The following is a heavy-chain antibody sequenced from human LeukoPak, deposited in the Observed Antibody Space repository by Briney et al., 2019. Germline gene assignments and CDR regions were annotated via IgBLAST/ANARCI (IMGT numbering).Heavy chain of an antibody. CDR1: GGSFSGYY. CDR3: ARGRTNTIWRGYHNWFDP. D-gene: IGHD3-3*01. Sequence: SQTLSLTCAVYGGSFSGYYWSWIRQRPGKGLEWIGEINHSESTNYNPHLKSRVTISVDTSKNKFSLKLSSVTAADTAVYYCARGRTNTIWRGYHNWFDPWGQGTLVTVSS. V-gene: IGHV4-34*01. CDR2: INHSEST. J-gene: IGHJ5*02.